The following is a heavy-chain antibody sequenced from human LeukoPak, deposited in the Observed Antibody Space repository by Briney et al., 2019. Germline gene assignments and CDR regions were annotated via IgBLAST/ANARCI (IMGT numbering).Heavy chain of an antibody. Sequence: GGSLRLSCAASGFTFDDYGMSWVRQAPGKGLEWVSGINWNGGSTGYADSVKGRFTISRDNAKNSLYLQMNSLRAEDTASYYCARDRALWSGYYSDYWGQGTLVTVSS. J-gene: IGHJ4*02. D-gene: IGHD3-3*01. CDR3: ARDRALWSGYYSDY. CDR2: INWNGGST. V-gene: IGHV3-20*04. CDR1: GFTFDDYG.